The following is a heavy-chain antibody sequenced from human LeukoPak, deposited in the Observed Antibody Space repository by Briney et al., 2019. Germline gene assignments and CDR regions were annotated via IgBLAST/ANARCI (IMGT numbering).Heavy chain of an antibody. CDR1: GYTFTGYY. CDR2: INANSGGI. D-gene: IGHD2-2*01. V-gene: IGHV1-2*02. CDR3: ARDAKVGECSSTSCPTGMDV. Sequence: ASVKVSCKASGYTFTGYYMHCVRQAPGQGLEWMGWINANSGGINYAQKFQGRVTLTRETSISTDYMEMSRLRSDDTAVYYCARDAKVGECSSTSCPTGMDVWGQGTTVTVSS. J-gene: IGHJ6*02.